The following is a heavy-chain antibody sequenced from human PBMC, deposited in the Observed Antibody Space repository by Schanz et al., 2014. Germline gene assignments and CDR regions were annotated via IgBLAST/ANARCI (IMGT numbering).Heavy chain of an antibody. J-gene: IGHJ3*02. Sequence: EVQLLESGGGLVQPGGSLRLSCAASGFTFSSYAMTWVRQAPGKGLEWVSFIYIGGNTYYADSVKGRFTISRDNSKNTVYIQMNSLRAEDTAVYYCAKGRFGELSAFDIWGQGTMVTVSS. CDR3: AKGRFGELSAFDI. CDR2: FIYIGGNT. D-gene: IGHD3-10*01. V-gene: IGHV3-23*01. CDR1: GFTFSSYA.